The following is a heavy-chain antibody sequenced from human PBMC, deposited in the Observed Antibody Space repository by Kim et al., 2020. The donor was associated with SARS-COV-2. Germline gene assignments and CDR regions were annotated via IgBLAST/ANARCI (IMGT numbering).Heavy chain of an antibody. D-gene: IGHD1-26*01. J-gene: IGHJ5*02. Sequence: SETLSLTCTVSGGSISSYYWSWIRQPPGKGLEWIGYIYYSGSTNYNPSLKSRVTISVDTSKNQFSLKLSSVTAADTAVYYCARDRGQYSGSYYWFDPWGQGTLVTVSS. CDR1: GGSISSYY. CDR2: IYYSGST. CDR3: ARDRGQYSGSYYWFDP. V-gene: IGHV4-59*01.